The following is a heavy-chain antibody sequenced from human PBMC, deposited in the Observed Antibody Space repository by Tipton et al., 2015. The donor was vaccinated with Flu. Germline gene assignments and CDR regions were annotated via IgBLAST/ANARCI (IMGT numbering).Heavy chain of an antibody. V-gene: IGHV1-46*01. CDR2: INPSGGST. Sequence: QVQLVQSGGEVKKPGASVKVSCKASGYIFTNYDMHWVRQAPGQGLEWMGIINPSGGSTSYAQKFQGRVTMTRDTSTSTVYMDLSSLRSEDTAVYFCARDRTLVRGAQGYYFHYWGQGTRVIVSS. J-gene: IGHJ4*02. CDR3: ARDRTLVRGAQGYYFHY. CDR1: GYIFTNYD. D-gene: IGHD3-10*01.